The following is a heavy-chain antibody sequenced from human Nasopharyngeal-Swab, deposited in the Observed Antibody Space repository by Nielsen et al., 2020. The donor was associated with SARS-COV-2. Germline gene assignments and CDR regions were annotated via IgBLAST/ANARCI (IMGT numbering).Heavy chain of an antibody. V-gene: IGHV4-39*07. J-gene: IGHJ4*02. D-gene: IGHD6-19*01. CDR3: ARESSVAGLTPLDY. Sequence: SETLSLTCTVSGGSISSSTYYWGWIRQPPGKGLEWIGSIYYSGSTYYNPSLKSRVTISVDTSKNQFSLKLSSVTAADTAVYYCARESSVAGLTPLDYWGQGTLVTVSS. CDR2: IYYSGST. CDR1: GGSISSSTYY.